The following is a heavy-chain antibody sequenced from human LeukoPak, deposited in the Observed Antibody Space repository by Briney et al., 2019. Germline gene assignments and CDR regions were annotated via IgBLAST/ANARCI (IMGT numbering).Heavy chain of an antibody. CDR3: ARSLSSSRWYAPFY. Sequence: GRSLRLSWAASGFTFTTYAMHWVRQAPGKGLEWVAGISHDGSNEHYADSVKGRFTVSRDSSKNTLYLQMNSLRAEDTALYYCARSLSSSRWYAPFYWGQGSLVTVSS. CDR1: GFTFTTYA. CDR2: ISHDGSNE. V-gene: IGHV3-30*04. J-gene: IGHJ4*02. D-gene: IGHD6-13*01.